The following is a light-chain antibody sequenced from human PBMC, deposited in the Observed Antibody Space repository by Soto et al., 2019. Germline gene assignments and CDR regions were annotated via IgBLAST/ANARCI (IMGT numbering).Light chain of an antibody. J-gene: IGLJ3*02. V-gene: IGLV3-1*01. CDR3: QAWDNRV. Sequence: SYELTQPPSVSVSPGQTASITCSGDNLGDKFACWYQQQPGQSPVLVIYQDTKRPSGIPERFSGSNSGNTATLTISGTQAMDEADYFCQAWDNRVFGGGTKLTVL. CDR1: NLGDKF. CDR2: QDT.